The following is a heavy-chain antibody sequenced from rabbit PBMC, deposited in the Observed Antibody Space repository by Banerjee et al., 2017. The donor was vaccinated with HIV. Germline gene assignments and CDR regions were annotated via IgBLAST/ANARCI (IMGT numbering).Heavy chain of an antibody. CDR3: ARGGTSGWGPHYFNL. CDR1: GFSLSSYY. D-gene: IGHD4-1*01. J-gene: IGHJ4*01. V-gene: IGHV1S40*01. Sequence: QSLEESGGDLVKPGASLTLTCTASGFSLSSYYMSWVRQAPGKGLEWIGYIDPVFGSTYYASWVNGRFTISSHNAQNTLYLQLTSLTAADTATYFCARGGTSGWGPHYFNLWGPGTLVTVS. CDR2: IDPVFGST.